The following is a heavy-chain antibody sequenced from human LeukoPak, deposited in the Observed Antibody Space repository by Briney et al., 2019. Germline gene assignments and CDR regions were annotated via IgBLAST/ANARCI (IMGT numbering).Heavy chain of an antibody. J-gene: IGHJ6*04. Sequence: GGSLRLSCAASGFTFDDYGMSWVRQAPGKGQEWVSGINWNGGSTGYADSVKGRFTISRDNAKNSLYLQMNSLRAEDTALYHCASSCSSTSCYGRDVWGKGTTVTVSS. D-gene: IGHD2-2*01. CDR3: ASSCSSTSCYGRDV. CDR1: GFTFDDYG. V-gene: IGHV3-20*01. CDR2: INWNGGST.